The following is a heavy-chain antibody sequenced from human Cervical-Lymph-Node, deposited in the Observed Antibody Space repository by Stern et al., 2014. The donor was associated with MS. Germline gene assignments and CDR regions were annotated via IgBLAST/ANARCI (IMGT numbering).Heavy chain of an antibody. CDR3: ARLVMTGAFDI. D-gene: IGHD2-21*02. CDR1: GYNFTTYW. Sequence: EDQLVESGVEVKKPGESLKISCKGSGYNFTTYWIGWVRQMPGKGLEWMGIIYPGDSDIRYRPSFQGQVTLSAGKSIRTAYMQWNSLKASDTAMYYCARLVMTGAFDIWGQGTMVTASS. V-gene: IGHV5-51*03. CDR2: IYPGDSDI. J-gene: IGHJ3*02.